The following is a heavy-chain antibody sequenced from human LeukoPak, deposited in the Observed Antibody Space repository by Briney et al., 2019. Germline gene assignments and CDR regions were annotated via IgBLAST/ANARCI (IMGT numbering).Heavy chain of an antibody. CDR3: ARETLLTVTTWTSYYYYYMDV. CDR1: GGSFSGYY. CDR2: IYTSGST. D-gene: IGHD4-17*01. Sequence: SETLSLTCAVYGGSFSGYYWSWIRQPPGKGLEWIGRIYTSGSTNYNPSLKSRVTISVDTSKNQFSLKLSSVTAADTAVYYCARETLLTVTTWTSYYYYYMDVWGKGTTVTISS. J-gene: IGHJ6*03. V-gene: IGHV4-59*10.